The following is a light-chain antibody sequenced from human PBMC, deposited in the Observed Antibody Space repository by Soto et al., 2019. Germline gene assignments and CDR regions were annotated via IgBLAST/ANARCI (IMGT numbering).Light chain of an antibody. Sequence: QSALTQPRSVSGSPGQSVTISCTGSSTDIGSYDYVSWYQRLPDKAPKLFIFDVSQVPSGVPDRFSGSKSGNTASLTISGLQAEDEADYFCCAYAGTYTWVFGGGTQLTVL. CDR1: STDIGSYDY. CDR3: CAYAGTYTWV. J-gene: IGLJ3*02. V-gene: IGLV2-11*01. CDR2: DVS.